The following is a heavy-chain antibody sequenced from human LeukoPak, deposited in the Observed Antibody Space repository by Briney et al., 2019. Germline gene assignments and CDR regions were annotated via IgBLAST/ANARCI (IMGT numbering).Heavy chain of an antibody. V-gene: IGHV3-9*03. D-gene: IGHD3-9*01. Sequence: GGSLRLSCAASGFTFDNYGMHWVRQVPGKGLEWVSGISGNSDSIGYAESVKGRFIISRDNAKNSLYLQMNSLRADDMAFYYCEKNGGSHLLIGYFDSWGQGILVTVSS. J-gene: IGHJ4*02. CDR1: GFTFDNYG. CDR2: ISGNSDSI. CDR3: EKNGGSHLLIGYFDS.